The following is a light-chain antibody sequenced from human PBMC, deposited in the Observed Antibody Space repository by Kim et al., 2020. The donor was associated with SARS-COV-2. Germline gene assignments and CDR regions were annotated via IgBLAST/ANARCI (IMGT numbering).Light chain of an antibody. CDR3: DSRDSSGNVI. V-gene: IGLV3-19*01. CDR2: GKT. CDR1: SLRSYS. Sequence: VAWGQTVRMTCQGDSLRSYSGSWYQQKPGQAPEVVIFGKTNRPSGIPDRFSGSSSGDTVSLTISGAQAEDEADYYCDSRDSSGNVIFGGGTQLTVL. J-gene: IGLJ2*01.